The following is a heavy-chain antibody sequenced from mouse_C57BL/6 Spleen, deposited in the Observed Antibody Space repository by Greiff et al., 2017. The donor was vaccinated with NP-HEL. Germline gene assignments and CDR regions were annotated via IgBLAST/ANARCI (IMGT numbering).Heavy chain of an antibody. CDR3: ASGDGSSLDY. D-gene: IGHD1-1*01. Sequence: QVQLQQSGAELAKPGASVKLSCKASGYTFTSYWMHWVKQRPGQGLEWIGYINPSSGYTKYNQKFKDKATLTADTSSSTAYMQLSSLTFEDSAVYYCASGDGSSLDYGGKGTTLTVSS. CDR1: GYTFTSYW. CDR2: INPSSGYT. J-gene: IGHJ2*01. V-gene: IGHV1-7*01.